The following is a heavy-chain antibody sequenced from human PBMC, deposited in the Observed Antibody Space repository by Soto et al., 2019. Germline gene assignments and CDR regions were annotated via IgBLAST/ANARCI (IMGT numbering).Heavy chain of an antibody. CDR1: GYSFTSYW. CDR2: IYPGDSDT. CDR3: ARHGWELLRYSQRAYYYGMDV. V-gene: IGHV5-51*01. J-gene: IGHJ6*02. Sequence: PGESLKISCKGSGYSFTSYWIGWVRQMPGKGLEWMGIIYPGDSDTRYSPSFQGQVTISADKSISTAYLQWSSLKASDTAMYYCARHGWELLRYSQRAYYYGMDVWGQGTTVTVSS. D-gene: IGHD1-26*01.